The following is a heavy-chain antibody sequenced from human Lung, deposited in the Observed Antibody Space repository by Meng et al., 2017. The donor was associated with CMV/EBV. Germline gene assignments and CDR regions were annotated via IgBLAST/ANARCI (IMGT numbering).Heavy chain of an antibody. D-gene: IGHD2-2*01. CDR1: GFTFSNAW. CDR2: IKSKTDGGTT. CDR3: TTGRIYCSSTSCHWGGMDF. V-gene: IGHV3-15*01. J-gene: IGHJ6*02. Sequence: SCAASGFTFSNAWMSWVRQAPGKGLEWVGRIKSKTDGGTTDYAAPLKGRFTISRDDSKNTLYLQMNSLKTEDTAVYYCTTGRIYCSSTSCHWGGMDFXGQGXTVTVSS.